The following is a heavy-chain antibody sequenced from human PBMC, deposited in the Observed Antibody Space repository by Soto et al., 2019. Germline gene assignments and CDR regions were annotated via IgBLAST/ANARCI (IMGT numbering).Heavy chain of an antibody. J-gene: IGHJ4*02. Sequence: QITLNESGPTQVKPRQTLTLTCTFYGFSLTTSGVGVGWIRQSPGKAPEWLALIYWDDDKRYSPSLKSRLTITKDTSKKQVVLTMADLDPADTSTYYCAHRVLRTVFGLVTTTSIYFDFWGQGTPVAVSS. CDR2: IYWDDDK. V-gene: IGHV2-5*02. CDR3: AHRVLRTVFGLVTTTSIYFDF. D-gene: IGHD3-3*01. CDR1: GFSLTTSGVG.